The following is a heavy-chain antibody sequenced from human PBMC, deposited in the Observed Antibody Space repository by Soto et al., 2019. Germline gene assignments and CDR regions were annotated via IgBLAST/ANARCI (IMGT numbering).Heavy chain of an antibody. Sequence: ASVKVSCKASGYTFTSYAMDWVRQAPGQRLEWMGWINTGNGNTKYSQKFQGRVTLTRDTSANTAYMDLSSLTSTDTAVYYCARVSGRFSGPDYWGPGTLVTVSS. D-gene: IGHD3-10*01. CDR3: ARVSGRFSGPDY. CDR2: INTGNGNT. J-gene: IGHJ4*02. V-gene: IGHV1-3*04. CDR1: GYTFTSYA.